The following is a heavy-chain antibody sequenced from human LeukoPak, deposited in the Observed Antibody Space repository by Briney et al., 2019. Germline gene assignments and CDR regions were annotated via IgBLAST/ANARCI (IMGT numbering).Heavy chain of an antibody. CDR3: ARRGPMGAAAGTGYFQH. Sequence: SSETLSLTCAVYGGSFSGYYWSWIRQPPGKGLEWIGEINHSGSTNYNPSLKSRVTTSVDTFKNQFSLNLRSVTAADTAVYYCARRGPMGAAAGTGYFQHWGQGTLATVSS. V-gene: IGHV4-34*01. D-gene: IGHD6-13*01. J-gene: IGHJ1*01. CDR1: GGSFSGYY. CDR2: INHSGST.